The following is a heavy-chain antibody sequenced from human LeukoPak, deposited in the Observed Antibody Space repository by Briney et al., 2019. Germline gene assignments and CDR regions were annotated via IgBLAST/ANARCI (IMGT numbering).Heavy chain of an antibody. J-gene: IGHJ4*02. CDR3: AKDIVVVPAAMGDYFDY. D-gene: IGHD2-2*01. CDR1: GFTFSSYG. V-gene: IGHV3-33*06. CDR2: IGYDGSNK. Sequence: PGGSLRLSCAASGFTFSSYGMHWVRQAPGKGLEWVPVIGYDGSNKYYADSVKGRFTISRDNSKNTLYLQMNSLRAEDTAVYYCAKDIVVVPAAMGDYFDYWGQGTLVTVSS.